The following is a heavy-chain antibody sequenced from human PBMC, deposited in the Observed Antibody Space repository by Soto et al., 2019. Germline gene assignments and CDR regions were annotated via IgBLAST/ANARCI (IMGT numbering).Heavy chain of an antibody. Sequence: GGSLRLSCAASGFTFSSYAMHWVRQAPGKGLEWVAVISYDGSNKYYADSVKGRFTISRDNSKNTLYLQMNSLRAEDTAVYYCARDDVEYSSSFNFDYWGQGTLVTVSS. V-gene: IGHV3-30-3*01. J-gene: IGHJ4*02. CDR2: ISYDGSNK. CDR3: ARDDVEYSSSFNFDY. D-gene: IGHD6-6*01. CDR1: GFTFSSYA.